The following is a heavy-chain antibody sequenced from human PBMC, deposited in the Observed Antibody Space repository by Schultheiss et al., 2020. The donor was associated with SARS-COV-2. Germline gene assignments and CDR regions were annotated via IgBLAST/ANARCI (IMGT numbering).Heavy chain of an antibody. D-gene: IGHD3-3*01. Sequence: GGSLRLSCAASGFTFDDYAMHWVRQAPGKGLEWVSGISGSGGSTYYADSVKGRFTISRDNSKNTLYLQMNSLRAEDTAVYYCARGELRFLEWGHSNFDYWGQGTLVTVSS. J-gene: IGHJ4*02. V-gene: IGHV3-23*01. CDR2: ISGSGGST. CDR3: ARGELRFLEWGHSNFDY. CDR1: GFTFDDYA.